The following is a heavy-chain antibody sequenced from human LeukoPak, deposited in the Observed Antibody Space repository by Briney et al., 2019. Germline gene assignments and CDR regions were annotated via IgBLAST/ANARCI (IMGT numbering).Heavy chain of an antibody. J-gene: IGHJ3*02. CDR1: GFTFSVYA. Sequence: GGSLKLSCAASGFTFSVYAMTWVRQAPGKGLEWVSSISGSGGNIYYADSVKGRFTLSRDNSKNKLYVQMNRLRAEDTAVYYCAKDFYFDSSYDAFDIWGQGTMVTVSS. CDR3: AKDFYFDSSYDAFDI. V-gene: IGHV3-23*01. D-gene: IGHD3-22*01. CDR2: ISGSGGNI.